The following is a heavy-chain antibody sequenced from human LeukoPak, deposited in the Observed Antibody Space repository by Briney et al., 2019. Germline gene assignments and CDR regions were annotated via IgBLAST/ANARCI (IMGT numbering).Heavy chain of an antibody. J-gene: IGHJ6*02. Sequence: GGSLRLSCVASGFTFRSYAMHWVRQAPGKGLEWVIVISSDGTNKYYADSVKGRFTVSRDNSKNTLYLQMNSPRDKDTAVYYCGRDLTPVEHLGYYSGMDVWGQGTTVTVSS. V-gene: IGHV3-30-3*01. CDR2: ISSDGTNK. CDR3: GRDLTPVEHLGYYSGMDV. D-gene: IGHD2-15*01. CDR1: GFTFRSYA.